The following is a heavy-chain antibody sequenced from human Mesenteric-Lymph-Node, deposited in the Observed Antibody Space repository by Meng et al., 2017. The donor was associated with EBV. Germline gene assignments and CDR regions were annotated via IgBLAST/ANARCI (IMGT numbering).Heavy chain of an antibody. D-gene: IGHD1-1*01. V-gene: IGHV4-4*03. CDR2: IYHSGST. Sequence: QVQVQESGPGLVKPPGTLSLACGVSGGSIRSSNWWSWVRQPPGKGLEWIGEIYHSGSTNYNPSLKCRVTISVDKSKNQFSLKLSSVTAADTAVYYCASYATLDPLSWGQGTLVTVSS. CDR3: ASYATLDPLS. J-gene: IGHJ4*02. CDR1: GGSIRSSNW.